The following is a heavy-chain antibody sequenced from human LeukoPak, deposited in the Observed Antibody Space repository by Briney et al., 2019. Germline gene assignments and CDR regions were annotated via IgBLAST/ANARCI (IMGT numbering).Heavy chain of an antibody. J-gene: IGHJ6*03. D-gene: IGHD2-2*01. V-gene: IGHV3-48*03. Sequence: PGGSLRLSCAASGFTFSSYEMNWVRQAPGKGLEWVSYISSSGSTIYYADSVKGRFTISRDNAKNSLYLQMNSLRAEDTAVYYCARGYCSSTSCYVGYYYYYYYMDVWGKGTTVTVSS. CDR1: GFTFSSYE. CDR2: ISSSGSTI. CDR3: ARGYCSSTSCYVGYYYYYYYMDV.